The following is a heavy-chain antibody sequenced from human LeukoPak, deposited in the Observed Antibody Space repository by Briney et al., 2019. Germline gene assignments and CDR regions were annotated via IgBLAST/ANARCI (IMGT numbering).Heavy chain of an antibody. J-gene: IGHJ4*02. V-gene: IGHV2-5*02. CDR2: IYWDDDR. CDR3: AKRRGGYNWNDGDFDY. Sequence: SGPTLVKPTQTLTLTCTFSGFSLSTGGVGVGWIRQPPGKALECLALIYWDDDRRYNPSLRSRLTITKDTSRNQVVLTMTDMDPVDTATYFCAKRRGGYNWNDGDFDYWGQGTLATVSS. D-gene: IGHD1-1*01. CDR1: GFSLSTGGVG.